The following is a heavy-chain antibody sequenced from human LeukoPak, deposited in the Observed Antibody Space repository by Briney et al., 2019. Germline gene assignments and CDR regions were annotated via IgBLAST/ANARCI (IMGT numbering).Heavy chain of an antibody. CDR3: AKSNRSSTDY. J-gene: IGHJ4*02. V-gene: IGHV3-30*18. CDR2: ISYDGSNK. CDR1: GFTFSSYG. D-gene: IGHD1/OR15-1a*01. Sequence: GGSLRLSCAASGFTFSSYGMHWVRLAPGKGLEWVAVISYDGSNKYYADSVKGRFTISRDNSKNTLYLQMNSLRAEDTAVYYCAKSNRSSTDYWGQGTLVTVSS.